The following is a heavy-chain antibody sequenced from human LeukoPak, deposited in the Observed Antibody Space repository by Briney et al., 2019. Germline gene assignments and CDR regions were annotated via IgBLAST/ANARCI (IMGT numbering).Heavy chain of an antibody. J-gene: IGHJ4*02. Sequence: SQTLSLTCTVSGGSISSGSYYWSWIRQPAGKGLEWIGRIYTSGSTNYNPSLKSRVTISVDTSKNQFSLKLSSVTAADTAVYYCARDWSWSSSWSGVGYWGQGTLVTVSS. D-gene: IGHD6-13*01. CDR1: GGSISSGSYY. CDR2: IYTSGST. CDR3: ARDWSWSSSWSGVGY. V-gene: IGHV4-61*02.